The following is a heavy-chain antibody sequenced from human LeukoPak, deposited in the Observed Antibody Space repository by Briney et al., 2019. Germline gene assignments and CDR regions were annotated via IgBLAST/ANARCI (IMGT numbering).Heavy chain of an antibody. D-gene: IGHD4-17*01. CDR3: ARHRLRPYYFDY. CDR2: IYYSGST. CDR1: GGSISSHY. Sequence: SETLSLTCTVSGGSISSHYWSWIRQPPGKGLEWIGYIYYSGSTIYNPSLKSRVTISVDTSKNQFSLELSSVTAADTAVYYCARHRLRPYYFDYWGQGTLVTVSS. V-gene: IGHV4-59*11. J-gene: IGHJ4*02.